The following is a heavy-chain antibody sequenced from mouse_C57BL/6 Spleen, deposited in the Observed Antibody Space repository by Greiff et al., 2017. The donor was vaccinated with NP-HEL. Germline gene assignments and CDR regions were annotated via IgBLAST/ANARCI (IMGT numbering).Heavy chain of an antibody. D-gene: IGHD1-1*01. CDR3: AREEDYYGSSYDYAMDY. CDR2: ISYDGSN. CDR1: GYSITSGYY. Sequence: EVKLMESGPGLVKPSQSLSLTCSVTGYSITSGYYWNWIRQLPGNKLEWMGYISYDGSNNYNPSLKNRTSITRDTSKNQAFLKLNSVTTEDTATYYCAREEDYYGSSYDYAMDYWGQGTSVTVSS. V-gene: IGHV3-6*01. J-gene: IGHJ4*01.